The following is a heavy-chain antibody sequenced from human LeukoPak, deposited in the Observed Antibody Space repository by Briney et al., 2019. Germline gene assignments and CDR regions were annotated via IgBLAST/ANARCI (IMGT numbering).Heavy chain of an antibody. V-gene: IGHV1-69*06. CDR2: IVPILGTG. J-gene: IGHJ1*01. CDR3: ARDHDLTGTYEYFKY. CDR1: GGTFSSYA. Sequence: SVKVSCKASGGTFSSYAISWVRQAPGQGLEWMGGIVPILGTGNYAQKFQGRVTITADKSTSTAYMELSSLRSEDTAVYYCARDHDLTGTYEYFKYWGQGTLVTVSS. D-gene: IGHD7-27*01.